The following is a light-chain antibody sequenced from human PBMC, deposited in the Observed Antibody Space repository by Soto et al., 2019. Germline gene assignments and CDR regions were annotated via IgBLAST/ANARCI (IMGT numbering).Light chain of an antibody. J-gene: IGLJ3*02. CDR1: SSDVGAYNY. CDR3: TSYTTSSTRV. V-gene: IGLV2-14*01. Sequence: QSALTQPASVSGSPGQSISISCTGTSSDVGAYNYVSWYQQHPGKATKLMIYEVTNRPSGVSNRFSGSKSGNTASLTISGLHAEDEADYYCTSYTTSSTRVFGGGTQLTVL. CDR2: EVT.